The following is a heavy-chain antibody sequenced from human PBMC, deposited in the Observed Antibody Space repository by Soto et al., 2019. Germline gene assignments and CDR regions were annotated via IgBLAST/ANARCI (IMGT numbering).Heavy chain of an antibody. Sequence: PSETLSLTCTVSGGSISSYCWSWIRQPPGKGLEWIGYIYYSGSTNYNPSLKSQVTISVDTSKNQFSLKLSSVTAADTAVYYCARLNYDSIWFDPWGQGTLVTVSS. J-gene: IGHJ5*02. CDR1: GGSISSYC. CDR2: IYYSGST. V-gene: IGHV4-59*08. CDR3: ARLNYDSIWFDP. D-gene: IGHD3-22*01.